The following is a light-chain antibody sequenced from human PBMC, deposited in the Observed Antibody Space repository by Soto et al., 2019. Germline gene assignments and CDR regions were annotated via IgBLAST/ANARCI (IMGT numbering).Light chain of an antibody. V-gene: IGKV3-11*01. CDR1: QTISDNF. Sequence: DIVLAQSPGTLSLSPGERATLSCRASQTISDNFLAWYQQKPGQAPRLLIYDASNRATGIPARFSGSGSGTDFTLTISSLEPEDFAVYYCQQRSNWPLMYTFGQGTKLEIK. J-gene: IGKJ2*01. CDR3: QQRSNWPLMYT. CDR2: DAS.